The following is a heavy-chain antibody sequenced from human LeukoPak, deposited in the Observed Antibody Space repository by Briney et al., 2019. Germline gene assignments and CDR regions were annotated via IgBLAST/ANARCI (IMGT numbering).Heavy chain of an antibody. V-gene: IGHV3-23*01. CDR2: ISGSGGST. Sequence: GGSLRLSCAASGFTFSSYAMSWVRQAPGKGLEWVSAISGSGGSTYYADSVKGRFTISRDNSKNTLYLQMNSLRADDTAVYYCAKGGSSGYYFPFDYWGQGTLVTVSS. J-gene: IGHJ4*02. D-gene: IGHD3-22*01. CDR3: AKGGSSGYYFPFDY. CDR1: GFTFSSYA.